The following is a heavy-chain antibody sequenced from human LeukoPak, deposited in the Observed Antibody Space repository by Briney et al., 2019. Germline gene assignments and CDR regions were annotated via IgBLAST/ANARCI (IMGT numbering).Heavy chain of an antibody. V-gene: IGHV1-69*04. J-gene: IGHJ5*02. CDR3: ARVTLRGSKYNWFDP. Sequence: SVKVSCKASGGTFSSYAISWVRQAPGQGLEWMGRITPILGTTNYAQKFQDRVTITADKSTSTAYMELSSLRSEDTAVYYCARVTLRGSKYNWFDPWGQGTLVTVSS. D-gene: IGHD1-26*01. CDR2: ITPILGTT. CDR1: GGTFSSYA.